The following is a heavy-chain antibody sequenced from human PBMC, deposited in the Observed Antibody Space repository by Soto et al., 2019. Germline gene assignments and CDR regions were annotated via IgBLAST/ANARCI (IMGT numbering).Heavy chain of an antibody. D-gene: IGHD6-19*01. V-gene: IGHV3-23*01. CDR1: GCTFSSDA. CDR2: ISGSGGST. Sequence: GGSLRLTGAAAGCTFSSDARNCVRQAPGKGLEWVSVISGSGGSTYYADSVKGRFTISRDNSKNTLYLQMNSLRAEDTAVYYCARRSSGWYFDYWGQGTLVTSPQ. CDR3: ARRSSGWYFDY. J-gene: IGHJ4*02.